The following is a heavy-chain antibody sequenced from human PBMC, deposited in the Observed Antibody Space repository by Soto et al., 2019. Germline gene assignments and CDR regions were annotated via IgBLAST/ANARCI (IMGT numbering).Heavy chain of an antibody. D-gene: IGHD3-10*01. J-gene: IGHJ5*02. CDR3: AHPRGGSGSHQKGSWFDP. V-gene: IGHV2-5*02. CDR2: IYWDDDK. Sequence: QITLKESGPTLVKPTQTLTLTCTFSGFSLSTSGVGVGWIRQPPGKALEWLALIYWDDDKRYSPSLKSRLTSTKDTSKNQVVLTMTNMDPVDTATYYCAHPRGGSGSHQKGSWFDPWGQGTLVTVSS. CDR1: GFSLSTSGVG.